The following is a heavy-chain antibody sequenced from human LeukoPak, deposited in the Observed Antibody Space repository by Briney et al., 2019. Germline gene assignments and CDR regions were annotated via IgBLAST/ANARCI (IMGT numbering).Heavy chain of an antibody. CDR3: AKGRTYHHVYYFDY. Sequence: PGRSLRLSCAASGFTFSSYGMHWVRQAPGKGLEWVAVIWYDGSNKYYADSVKGRFTISRDNSKNTLYLQMNSLRAEDTAVYYCAKGRTYHHVYYFDYWGQGTLVTVSS. CDR2: IWYDGSNK. CDR1: GFTFSSYG. V-gene: IGHV3-33*06. J-gene: IGHJ4*02. D-gene: IGHD2-2*01.